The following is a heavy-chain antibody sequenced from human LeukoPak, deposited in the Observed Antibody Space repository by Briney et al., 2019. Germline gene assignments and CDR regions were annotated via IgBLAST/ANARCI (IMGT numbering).Heavy chain of an antibody. CDR2: IYSGGTT. J-gene: IGHJ4*02. D-gene: IGHD5-18*01. CDR3: ARVDTVMAYYFDL. CDR1: GFTRSTNC. Sequence: GGSLRLSCAAPGFTRSTNCMTWVRQAPGKGLEWVSTIYSGGTTYYADSVMGRFTISRHNSRNALYLQMNSLRAEDTAVYYCARVDTVMAYYFDLWGQGTLVTVSS. V-gene: IGHV3-53*04.